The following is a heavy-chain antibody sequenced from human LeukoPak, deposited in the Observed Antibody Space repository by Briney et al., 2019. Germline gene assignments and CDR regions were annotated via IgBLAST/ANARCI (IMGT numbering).Heavy chain of an antibody. V-gene: IGHV3-21*01. CDR1: GFTFSDYN. D-gene: IGHD2-15*01. CDR2: ISRSSYYI. CDR3: AKDGRYVRHGGRIDYYYYYMDV. J-gene: IGHJ6*03. Sequence: GGSLRLSCAASGFTFSDYNMNWVRQAPGKGLEWVSSISRSSYYIYYTDSVKGRFTISRDNAKNSLYLQMNSLRAEDTAVYYCAKDGRYVRHGGRIDYYYYYMDVWGKGTTVTVSS.